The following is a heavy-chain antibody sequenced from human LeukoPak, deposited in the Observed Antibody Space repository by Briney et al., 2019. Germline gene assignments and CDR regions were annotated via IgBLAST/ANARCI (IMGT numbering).Heavy chain of an antibody. J-gene: IGHJ4*02. D-gene: IGHD6-6*01. CDR2: IYSGGST. CDR3: ASAPRYSSSSLFDY. V-gene: IGHV3-66*01. Sequence: GGSLRLSCAASGFTFSSYAMSWVRQAPGKGLEWVSVIYSGGSTYYADSVKGRFTISRDNSKNTLYLQMNSLRAEDTAVYYCASAPRYSSSSLFDYWGQGTLVTVSS. CDR1: GFTFSSYA.